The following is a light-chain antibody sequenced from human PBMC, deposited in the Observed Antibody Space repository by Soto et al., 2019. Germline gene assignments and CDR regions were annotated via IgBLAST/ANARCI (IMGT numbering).Light chain of an antibody. CDR2: EVS. Sequence: QSAPTQPASVSGSPGQSITISCTGTSSDVGSYNLVSWYQQHPGKAPKLMIYEVSKRPSGVSNRFSGSKSGNTASLTISGLQAEDEADYYCCSYAGSKVFGGGTKVTVL. V-gene: IGLV2-23*02. J-gene: IGLJ2*01. CDR3: CSYAGSKV. CDR1: SSDVGSYNL.